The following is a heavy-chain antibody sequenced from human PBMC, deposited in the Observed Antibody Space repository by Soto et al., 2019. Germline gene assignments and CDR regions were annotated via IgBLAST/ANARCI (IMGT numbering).Heavy chain of an antibody. Sequence: QVQLVQSGAEVKKPGASVKVSCKASGYTFTNYGITWVRQAPGQGLEWMGWISAYNGNTNYAQKIQGRVTMTTDPYTITTYMGVRGLSSYDTAVNSCARDSPPVDHWGQGTLVTVSS. CDR3: ARDSPPVDH. J-gene: IGHJ4*02. V-gene: IGHV1-18*04. CDR2: ISAYNGNT. CDR1: GYTFTNYG.